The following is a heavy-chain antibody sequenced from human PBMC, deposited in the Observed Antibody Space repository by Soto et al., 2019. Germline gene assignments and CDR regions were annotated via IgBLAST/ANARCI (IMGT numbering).Heavy chain of an antibody. CDR3: ARDDAYDSSGSTKRNDAFDI. J-gene: IGHJ3*02. CDR1: GFTFSSYE. V-gene: IGHV3-48*03. Sequence: PGGSLRLSCAASGFTFSSYEMNWVRQAPGKGLEWVSYISSSGSTIYYADSVKGRFTISRDNAKNSLYLQMNSLRAEDTAVYYCARDDAYDSSGSTKRNDAFDIWGQGTMVTGSS. CDR2: ISSSGSTI. D-gene: IGHD3-22*01.